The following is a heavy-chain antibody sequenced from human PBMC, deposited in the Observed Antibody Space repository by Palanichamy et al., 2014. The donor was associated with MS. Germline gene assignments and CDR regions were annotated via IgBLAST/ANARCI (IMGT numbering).Heavy chain of an antibody. CDR3: ARGGDYGDDRFDY. J-gene: IGHJ4*02. D-gene: IGHD4-17*01. Sequence: QVQLVEVWGRRWSSLGGPSRLSCAASGFTFSSYGMHWVRQAPGKGLEWVAVIWYDGSNKYYTDSVKGRFTISRDNSKNTLYLQMNSLRAEDTAVYYCARGGDYGDDRFDYWGQGTLVTASS. CDR2: IWYDGSNK. V-gene: IGHV3-33*01. CDR1: GFTFSSYG.